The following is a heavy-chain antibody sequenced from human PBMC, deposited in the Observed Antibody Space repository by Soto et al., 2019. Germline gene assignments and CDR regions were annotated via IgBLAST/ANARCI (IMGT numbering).Heavy chain of an antibody. V-gene: IGHV1-46*01. Sequence: ASVKGSCKASGYTFTSYYMHWVRQAPGQGLEWMGIINPSGGSTSYAQKFQGRVTMTRDTSTSTVYMELSSLRSEDTAVYYCARPNYGDYVGGAYYYYGMDVWGQGTTVTVSS. CDR1: GYTFTSYY. CDR2: INPSGGST. J-gene: IGHJ6*02. CDR3: ARPNYGDYVGGAYYYYGMDV. D-gene: IGHD4-17*01.